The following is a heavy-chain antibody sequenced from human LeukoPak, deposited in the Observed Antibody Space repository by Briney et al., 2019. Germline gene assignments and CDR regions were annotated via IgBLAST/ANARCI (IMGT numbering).Heavy chain of an antibody. CDR1: GFTFSNLW. J-gene: IGHJ4*02. V-gene: IGHV3-7*03. CDR3: ATSTAAAGTD. D-gene: IGHD6-13*01. CDR2: IKQDGSEK. Sequence: GGSLRLSCAASGFTFSNLWMSWVRQAPGKGLTWVANIKQDGSEKYYVDSVKGRFTISRDNAQNSLYLQMNSLRAEDTAIYYCATSTAAAGTDWGQGTLVTVSS.